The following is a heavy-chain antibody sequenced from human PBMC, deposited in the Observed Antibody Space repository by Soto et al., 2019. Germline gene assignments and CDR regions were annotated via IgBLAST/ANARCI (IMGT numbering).Heavy chain of an antibody. CDR3: ARGISPHPRYCSGGSCYFLGPAFDP. J-gene: IGHJ5*02. Sequence: PSEILSLTCTVSGGSISSGDYYWSWIRQPPGKGLEWIGYIYYSGSTYYNPSLKSRVTISVDTSKNQFSLKLSSVTAADTAVYYCARGISPHPRYCSGGSCYFLGPAFDPWGQGTLVTVSS. V-gene: IGHV4-30-4*01. CDR1: GGSISSGDYY. CDR2: IYYSGST. D-gene: IGHD2-15*01.